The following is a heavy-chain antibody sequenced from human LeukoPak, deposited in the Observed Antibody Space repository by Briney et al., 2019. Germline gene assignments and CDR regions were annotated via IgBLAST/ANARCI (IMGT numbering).Heavy chain of an antibody. J-gene: IGHJ4*02. CDR2: ISYDGSTK. D-gene: IGHD5-24*01. CDR1: GFTFSSYA. V-gene: IGHV3-30*04. CDR3: ARDSARRDGYNFDY. Sequence: GGSLRLSCAASGFTFSSYAMHWVRQAPGKGLEWVALISYDGSTKHYADSVKGRFTIPRDNSKNTLYLQMNSLRAEDTAVYYCARDSARRDGYNFDYWGQGTLVTVSS.